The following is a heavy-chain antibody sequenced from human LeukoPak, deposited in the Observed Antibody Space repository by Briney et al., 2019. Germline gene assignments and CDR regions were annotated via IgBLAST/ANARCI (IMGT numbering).Heavy chain of an antibody. CDR1: GFTFSSYA. CDR2: ISSSSYI. D-gene: IGHD1-26*01. J-gene: IGHJ4*02. V-gene: IGHV3-21*01. CDR3: ASSGSYRYFDY. Sequence: GGSLRLSCAASGFTFSSYAMSWVRQAPGKGLEWVSSISSSSYIYHADSVKGRFTISRDNAKNSLYLQMNSLRAEDTAVHYCASSGSYRYFDYWGQGTLVTVSS.